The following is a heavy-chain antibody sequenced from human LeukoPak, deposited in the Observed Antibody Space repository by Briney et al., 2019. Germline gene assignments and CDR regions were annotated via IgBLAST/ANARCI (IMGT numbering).Heavy chain of an antibody. CDR1: GFTFGNYG. CDR2: INWNGGST. CDR3: ARAQTYGDSRLLLDY. V-gene: IGHV3-20*04. D-gene: IGHD4-17*01. Sequence: RPRGSLRLSCAASGFTFGNYGMSWVRQAPGKGLEWVSGINWNGGSTGYADSVEGRFTIFRDNAKNSQYLQMNSLRVEDTALYYCARAQTYGDSRLLLDYWGQGTLVTVSS. J-gene: IGHJ4*02.